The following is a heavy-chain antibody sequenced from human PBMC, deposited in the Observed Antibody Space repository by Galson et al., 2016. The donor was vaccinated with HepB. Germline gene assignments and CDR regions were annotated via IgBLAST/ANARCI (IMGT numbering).Heavy chain of an antibody. CDR3: VKDALITLVRGVIMSYFDY. CDR2: ISNDGSNK. CDR1: GFTFSSYG. D-gene: IGHD3-10*01. V-gene: IGHV3-30*18. J-gene: IGHJ4*02. Sequence: SLRLSCAASGFTFSSYGMHWVRQASGKGLEWVAVISNDGSNKDYADSVKGRFTISRDNSKNTLYLQMNSLRPEDTAVYYCVKDALITLVRGVIMSYFDYWGQGALVTVSS.